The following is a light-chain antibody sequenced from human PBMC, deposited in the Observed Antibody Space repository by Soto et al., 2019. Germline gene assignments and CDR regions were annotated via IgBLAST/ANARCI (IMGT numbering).Light chain of an antibody. CDR1: QSVSSY. Sequence: EIVLTQSPATLSLSPGERATLSCRASQSVSSYLAWYQQKPGQAPRLLLYDASNRATGIPARFSGSGSGTDFTLTISSLEPEDFAVYYCQQHSNWPPYTFGQGTKLEIK. CDR2: DAS. J-gene: IGKJ2*01. V-gene: IGKV3-11*01. CDR3: QQHSNWPPYT.